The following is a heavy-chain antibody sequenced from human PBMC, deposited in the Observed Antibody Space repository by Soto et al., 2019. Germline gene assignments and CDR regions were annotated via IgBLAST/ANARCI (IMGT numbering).Heavy chain of an antibody. V-gene: IGHV3-33*01. Sequence: QVQLVESGGGVVQPGRSLRLSCAASGFTFSSYGMHWVRHSPGKGLEWVAIVWNDGSNKYYADSVKGRFSISRDNSKNTLSLQMNSLRAEDTAVYYCARPLVVAARGHYYYGMDVWGQGTTVTVSS. D-gene: IGHD2-15*01. CDR1: GFTFSSYG. CDR2: VWNDGSNK. J-gene: IGHJ6*02. CDR3: ARPLVVAARGHYYYGMDV.